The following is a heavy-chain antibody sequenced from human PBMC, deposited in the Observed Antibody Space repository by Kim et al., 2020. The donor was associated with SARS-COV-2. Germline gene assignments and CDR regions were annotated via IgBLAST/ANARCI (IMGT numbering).Heavy chain of an antibody. CDR3: ARDCSGGSCYRLGWFDP. D-gene: IGHD2-15*01. Sequence: VKGRFNNSRDNAKNSLYLQMNSLRAEDTAVYYCARDCSGGSCYRLGWFDPWGQGTLVTVSS. J-gene: IGHJ5*02. V-gene: IGHV3-11*06.